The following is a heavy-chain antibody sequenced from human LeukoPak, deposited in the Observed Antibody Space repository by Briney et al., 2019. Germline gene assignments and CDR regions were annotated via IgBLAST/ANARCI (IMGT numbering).Heavy chain of an antibody. V-gene: IGHV5-51*01. CDR1: GYIFTTYW. CDR3: ARLLYYFDSSGYYYAPKAFDI. Sequence: GESLKISCKGSGYIFTTYWIGWVRQMPGKGLEWMGTIYPDDSDTRYSPSFQGQATISADKSINTAYLQWSSLKASDTAMYYCARLLYYFDSSGYYYAPKAFDIWGQGTMVTVSS. J-gene: IGHJ3*02. CDR2: IYPDDSDT. D-gene: IGHD3-22*01.